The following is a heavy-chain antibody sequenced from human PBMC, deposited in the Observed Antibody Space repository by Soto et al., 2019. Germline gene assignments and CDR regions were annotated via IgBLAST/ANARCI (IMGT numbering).Heavy chain of an antibody. CDR3: AKTTWNDYGVYFAFDI. Sequence: EVQLLESGGGLVQPGGSLRLSCAASGFTFSSYAMSWVRQAPGKGLEWVSAISGSGGSTYYADSVKGRFTISRDNSKHTLYLQMNSLRAEDTDVYYCAKTTWNDYGVYFAFDIWGQGTMVSVSS. D-gene: IGHD4-17*01. J-gene: IGHJ3*02. CDR1: GFTFSSYA. V-gene: IGHV3-23*01. CDR2: ISGSGGST.